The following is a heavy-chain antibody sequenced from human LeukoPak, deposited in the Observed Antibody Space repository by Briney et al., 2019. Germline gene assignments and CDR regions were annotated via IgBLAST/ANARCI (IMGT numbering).Heavy chain of an antibody. CDR1: GFTFSSYA. Sequence: GGSLRLSCAASGFTFSSYAMSWVRQAPGKGLEWVSAISGSGGSTYYADSVKGRFTISRDNSKNTLYLQMNSLRAEDTAVYYCAHSGSYYGVYFDYWGQGTLVTASS. J-gene: IGHJ4*02. CDR3: AHSGSYYGVYFDY. V-gene: IGHV3-23*01. CDR2: ISGSGGST. D-gene: IGHD1-26*01.